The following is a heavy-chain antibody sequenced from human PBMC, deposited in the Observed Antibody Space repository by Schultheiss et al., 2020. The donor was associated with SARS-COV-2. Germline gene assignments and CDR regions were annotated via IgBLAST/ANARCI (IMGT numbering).Heavy chain of an antibody. V-gene: IGHV1-69*13. CDR3: AREGGVVVTAINWYFDL. D-gene: IGHD2-21*02. J-gene: IGHJ2*01. CDR2: IIPIFGTA. CDR1: GGTFSSYA. Sequence: SVKVSCKASGGTFSSYAISWVRQAPGQGLEWMGGIIPIFGTANYAQKFQGRVTITADESTSTAYMELSSLRSEDTAVYYCAREGGVVVTAINWYFDLWGRGTLVTVSS.